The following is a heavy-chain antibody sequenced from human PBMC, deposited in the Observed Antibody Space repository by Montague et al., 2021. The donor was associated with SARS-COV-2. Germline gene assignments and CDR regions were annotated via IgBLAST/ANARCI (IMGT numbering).Heavy chain of an antibody. CDR1: GGSFSGSS. CDR3: VTGDASSGRCSDDY. D-gene: IGHD3-22*01. V-gene: IGHV4-34*01. Sequence: SETLSLTCAVYGGSFSGSSWSWIRRPPGKGLEWIGEVNNSGSTSYNPSLKSRVTISVDTSKNQFSLKLSSVTAADTAVYYCVTGDASSGRCSDDYWGQGTLVTVSS. J-gene: IGHJ4*02. CDR2: VNNSGST.